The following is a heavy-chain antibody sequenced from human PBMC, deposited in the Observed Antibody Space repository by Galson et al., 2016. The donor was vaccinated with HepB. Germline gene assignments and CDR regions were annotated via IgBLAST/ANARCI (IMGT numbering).Heavy chain of an antibody. Sequence: SISVDSVSNNNAVWYWIRQSPSQGLEWLGRTYYRSKWHFDYAESVISRITINPNTSKNQFSLRLNSVTPEDTAIYYCARSYLLGRGFGSWGQGTLVTVSS. CDR2: TYYRSKWHF. CDR3: ARSYLLGRGFGS. D-gene: IGHD7-27*01. J-gene: IGHJ4*02. CDR1: VDSVSNNNAV. V-gene: IGHV6-1*01.